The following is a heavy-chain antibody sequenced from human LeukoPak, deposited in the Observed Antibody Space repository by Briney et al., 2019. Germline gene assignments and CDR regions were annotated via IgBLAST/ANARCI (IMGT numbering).Heavy chain of an antibody. Sequence: SETLSLTCTVSGGPISGYYWSWIRQPPGKGLEWIGNIYYSGATFYNSSLKSRHTISVDTSKNQFSLKVTSVTAADTAVYYCARWSQSYFDNWGQGTLVTVAS. CDR2: IYYSGAT. CDR1: GGPISGYY. J-gene: IGHJ4*02. CDR3: ARWSQSYFDN. V-gene: IGHV4-59*06. D-gene: IGHD5-24*01.